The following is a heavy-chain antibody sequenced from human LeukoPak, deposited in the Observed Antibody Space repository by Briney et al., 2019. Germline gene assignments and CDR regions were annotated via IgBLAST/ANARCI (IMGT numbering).Heavy chain of an antibody. D-gene: IGHD1-26*01. CDR1: GGSISSSSYY. Sequence: SETLSLTCTVSGGSISSSSYYWGWIRQPPGKGLEWIGSVYYSGSTYYNPSLKSRVTISVDTSKNQFSLKLSSVTAADTAVYYCARVGGTNYYYYGMDVWGQGTTVTVSS. CDR3: ARVGGTNYYYYGMDV. J-gene: IGHJ6*02. CDR2: VYYSGST. V-gene: IGHV4-39*07.